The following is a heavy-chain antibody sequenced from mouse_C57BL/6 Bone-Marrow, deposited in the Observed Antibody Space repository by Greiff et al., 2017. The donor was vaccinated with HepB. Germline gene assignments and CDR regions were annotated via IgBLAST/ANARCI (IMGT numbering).Heavy chain of an antibody. CDR3: ARYEGVATDFDY. Sequence: EVQLQQSGPELVKPGASVKISCKASGYTFTDYYMNWVKQSHGKSLEWIGDINPNNGGTSYNQKFKGKATLTVDKSSSTAYMELRSLTSEDSAVYYCARYEGVATDFDYWGQGTTLTVSS. D-gene: IGHD1-1*01. J-gene: IGHJ2*01. CDR2: INPNNGGT. CDR1: GYTFTDYY. V-gene: IGHV1-26*01.